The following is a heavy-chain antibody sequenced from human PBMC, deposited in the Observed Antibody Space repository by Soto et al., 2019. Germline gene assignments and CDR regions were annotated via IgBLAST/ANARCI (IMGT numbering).Heavy chain of an antibody. V-gene: IGHV1-18*01. CDR1: GYTFTSYG. D-gene: IGHD3-3*01. Sequence: QVQLVQSGAEVKKPGASVKVSCKASGYTFTSYGISWVRQAPGQGLEWMGWISAYNGNTNYAQKLQGRVTMTTDKSASTAYMELRGLSSDDAALYYCAGERFLGISLDPWGQGTLVTVS. CDR3: AGERFLGISLDP. CDR2: ISAYNGNT. J-gene: IGHJ5*02.